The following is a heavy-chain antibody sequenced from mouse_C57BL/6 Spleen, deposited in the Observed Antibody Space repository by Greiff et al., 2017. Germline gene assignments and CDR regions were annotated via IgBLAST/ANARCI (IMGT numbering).Heavy chain of an antibody. CDR2: INYDGSST. Sequence: EVKLMESEGGLVQPGSSMKLSCTASGFTFSDYYMAWVRQVPEKGLEWVANINYDGSSTYYLDSLKSRFIISRDNAKNILYLQMSSLKSEDTATYDCARDRGGVAYFDYWGQGTTLTVSA. J-gene: IGHJ2*01. CDR1: GFTFSDYY. V-gene: IGHV5-16*01. D-gene: IGHD1-1*02. CDR3: ARDRGGVAYFDY.